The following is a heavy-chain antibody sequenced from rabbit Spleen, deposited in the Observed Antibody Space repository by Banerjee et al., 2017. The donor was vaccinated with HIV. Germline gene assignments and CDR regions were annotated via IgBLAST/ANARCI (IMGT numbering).Heavy chain of an antibody. CDR2: IDPVFGST. Sequence: QLKESGGGLVQPGGSLKLSCKASGFTLSSYYMNWVRQAPGKGLEWIGYIDPVFGSTYYANWVNGRFTISSHNAQNTLYLQLNSLTAADTATYFCAREDVGGSYSLWGPGTLVTVS. J-gene: IGHJ4*01. D-gene: IGHD1-1*01. V-gene: IGHV1S7*01. CDR3: AREDVGGSYSL. CDR1: GFTLSSYY.